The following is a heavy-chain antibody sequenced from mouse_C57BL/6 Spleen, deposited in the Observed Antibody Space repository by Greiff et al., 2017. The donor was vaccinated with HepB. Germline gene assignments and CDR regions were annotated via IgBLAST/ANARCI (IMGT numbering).Heavy chain of an antibody. CDR2: IYPGDGDT. V-gene: IGHV1-82*01. CDR3: ARRNYSNFWYFDV. CDR1: GYAFSSSW. D-gene: IGHD2-5*01. Sequence: VKLQESGPELVKPGASVKISCKASGYAFSSSWMNWVKQRPGKGLEWIGRIYPGDGDTNYNGKFKGKATLTADKSSSTAYMQLSSLTSEDSAVYYCARRNYSNFWYFDVWGTGTTVTVSS. J-gene: IGHJ1*03.